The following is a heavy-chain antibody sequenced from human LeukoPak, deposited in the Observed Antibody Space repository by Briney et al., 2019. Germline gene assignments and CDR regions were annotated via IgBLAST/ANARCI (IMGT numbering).Heavy chain of an antibody. CDR2: INQGGSDK. CDR3: TRDRSRAEDD. V-gene: IGHV3-7*01. Sequence: GGSLRLSCAASGFTFVGHWMSWVRQAPGKGLEWVANINQGGSDKYYVDSVKGRFTISRDNANNLLYLQMNSLRGEDTAVYYCTRDRSRAEDDWGQGTLVTVSS. J-gene: IGHJ4*02. D-gene: IGHD1-14*01. CDR1: GFTFVGHW.